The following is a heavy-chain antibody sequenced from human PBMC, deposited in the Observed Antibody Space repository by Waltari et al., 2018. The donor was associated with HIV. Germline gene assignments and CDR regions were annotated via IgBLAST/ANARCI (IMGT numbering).Heavy chain of an antibody. J-gene: IGHJ4*02. CDR1: GGSFSGYY. V-gene: IGHV4-34*01. D-gene: IGHD4-17*01. Sequence: QVQLQQWGAGLLKPSETLSLTCAVYGGSFSGYYWSWIRQPPGKGLEWIGEINHSGSTNYNPSLKSRVTISVDTSKNQFSLKLSSVTAADTAVYYCARRVTTPLSFDYWGQGTLVTVSS. CDR3: ARRVTTPLSFDY. CDR2: INHSGST.